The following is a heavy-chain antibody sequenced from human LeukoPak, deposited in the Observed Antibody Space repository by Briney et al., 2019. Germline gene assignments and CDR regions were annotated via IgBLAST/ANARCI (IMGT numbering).Heavy chain of an antibody. CDR2: ISWNSGSI. CDR3: AKSYYYDSSGYIDY. Sequence: PGGSLRLSCAASGFTFDDYAMHWVRQAPGKGLELVSGISWNSGSIGYADSVKGRFTISRDNAKNSLYLQMNSLRAEDMALYYCAKSYYYDSSGYIDYWGQGTLVTVSS. CDR1: GFTFDDYA. V-gene: IGHV3-9*03. J-gene: IGHJ4*02. D-gene: IGHD3-22*01.